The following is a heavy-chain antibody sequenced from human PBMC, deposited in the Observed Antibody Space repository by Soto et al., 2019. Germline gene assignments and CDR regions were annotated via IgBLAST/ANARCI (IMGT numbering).Heavy chain of an antibody. Sequence: PSETLSLTXTVSGDSVNNNDFYWAWIRQPPAKGLEWVVTIFYSGTTYHNPSLKGRVTASVDRSENQFSLKLTSVTASDTAVYYRARLDFRSGYYGGRFDPWGQGTLVTVSS. CDR3: ARLDFRSGYYGGRFDP. V-gene: IGHV4-39*01. CDR2: IFYSGTT. J-gene: IGHJ5*02. CDR1: GDSVNNNDFY. D-gene: IGHD3-3*01.